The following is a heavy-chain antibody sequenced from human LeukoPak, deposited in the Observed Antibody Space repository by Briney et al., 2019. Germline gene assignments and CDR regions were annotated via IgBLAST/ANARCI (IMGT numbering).Heavy chain of an antibody. CDR3: AKDLGTNWNFLYYYYGMDV. D-gene: IGHD1-1*01. Sequence: GGSLRLSCAASGLTFSSYGMHWVRQAPGKGLEWVAVISYDGSNKYYADSVKGRFTISRDNSKNTLYLQMNSLRAEDTAVYYCAKDLGTNWNFLYYYYGMDVWGQGTTVTVSS. CDR1: GLTFSSYG. J-gene: IGHJ6*02. V-gene: IGHV3-30*18. CDR2: ISYDGSNK.